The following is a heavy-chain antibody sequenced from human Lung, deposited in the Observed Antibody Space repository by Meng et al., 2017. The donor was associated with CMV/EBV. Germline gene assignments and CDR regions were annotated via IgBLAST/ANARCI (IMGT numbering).Heavy chain of an antibody. Sequence: QVQLGQSWSGLKKPGASVRISSKASVYTFTTYGMNWVRQAPGQGLEWMGWINTNTGKPTYAQGLTGRFVFSLDTSVSTAYLQISILKAEDTAVYYCARDSEAADYWGQGTLVTVSS. CDR2: INTNTGKP. J-gene: IGHJ4*02. D-gene: IGHD6-25*01. CDR1: VYTFTTYG. CDR3: ARDSEAADY. V-gene: IGHV7-4-1*02.